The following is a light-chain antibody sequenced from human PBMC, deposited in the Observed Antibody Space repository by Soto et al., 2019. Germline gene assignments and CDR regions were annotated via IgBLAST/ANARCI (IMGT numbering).Light chain of an antibody. CDR1: QSVSNNY. J-gene: IGKJ5*01. CDR3: QQYGTSP. V-gene: IGKV3-20*01. Sequence: EIVLTEFPATLSLSPGGRATLSSRASQSVSNNYLAWYQQKPGQAPRRLIYGASSRATGIPDRFSGSGSGTDFTLTISRLEPEDFAVYYCQQYGTSPFGQGTRLEIK. CDR2: GAS.